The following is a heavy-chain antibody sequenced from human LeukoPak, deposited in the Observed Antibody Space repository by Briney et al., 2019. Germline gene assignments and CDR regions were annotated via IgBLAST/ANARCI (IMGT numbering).Heavy chain of an antibody. V-gene: IGHV1-69*05. CDR1: GGTFSSYA. CDR2: IIPIFGTA. Sequence: ASVKVSCKASGGTFSSYAISWVRQAPGQGLEWMGGIIPIFGTANYAQKFQGRVTMTRDTSTSTVYMELSSLRSEDTAVYYCARDFSEGRYYYGMDVWGQGTTVTVSS. CDR3: ARDFSEGRYYYGMDV. D-gene: IGHD2-15*01. J-gene: IGHJ6*02.